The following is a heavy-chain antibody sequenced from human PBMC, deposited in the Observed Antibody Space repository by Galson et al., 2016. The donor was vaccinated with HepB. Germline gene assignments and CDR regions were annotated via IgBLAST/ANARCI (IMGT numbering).Heavy chain of an antibody. CDR2: TYYRSKWHF. D-gene: IGHD7-27*01. V-gene: IGHV6-1*01. J-gene: IGHJ4*02. Sequence: CAISGDSVSSNSAGWYWIRQSPSRGLEWLGRTYYRSKWHFDYAGSVKSRITINPDTAKDQFSLQLNSVTPEDTAIYYCARSYLLGRGFGSWGQGTLVTVPS. CDR1: GDSVSSNSAG. CDR3: ARSYLLGRGFGS.